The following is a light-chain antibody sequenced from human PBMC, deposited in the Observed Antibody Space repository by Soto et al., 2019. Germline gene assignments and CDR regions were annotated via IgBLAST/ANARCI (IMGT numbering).Light chain of an antibody. J-gene: IGKJ1*01. V-gene: IGKV1-5*03. Sequence: DIQMTQSHSTLSASVGDRVTIPCRASQSISTSLAWYQQKPGRAPKVLIYKASSLERGVPSRFSASGSGTEFTLTISSLQHDDFATDYCQYCDGDWTCGQGTKVEIK. CDR1: QSISTS. CDR2: KAS. CDR3: QYCDGDWT.